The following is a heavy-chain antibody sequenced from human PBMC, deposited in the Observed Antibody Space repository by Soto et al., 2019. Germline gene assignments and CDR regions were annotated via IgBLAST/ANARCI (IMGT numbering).Heavy chain of an antibody. CDR1: GGSISSYY. V-gene: IGHV4-59*12. Sequence: SETLSLTCTVSGGSISSYYWSWIRQPPGKGLEWIGYIYYSGSTNYNPSLKSRVTISVDTSKNQFSLKLSSVTAADTAVYYCARERPKWPFDYWGQGTLVTVSS. D-gene: IGHD5-12*01. CDR2: IYYSGST. CDR3: ARERPKWPFDY. J-gene: IGHJ4*02.